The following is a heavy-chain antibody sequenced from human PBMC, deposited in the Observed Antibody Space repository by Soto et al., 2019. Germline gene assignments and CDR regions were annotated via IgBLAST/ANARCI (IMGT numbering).Heavy chain of an antibody. CDR3: ARDRGFLEWLSRGGGMDV. CDR1: GFTFSSYS. V-gene: IGHV3-48*02. Sequence: GGSLRLSCAASGFTFSSYSMNWVRQAPGKGLEWVSYISSSSSTIYYADSVKGRFTISRDNAKNSLYLQMNILRDEDTAVYYCARDRGFLEWLSRGGGMDVWGQGTTVTVSS. J-gene: IGHJ6*02. CDR2: ISSSSSTI. D-gene: IGHD3-3*01.